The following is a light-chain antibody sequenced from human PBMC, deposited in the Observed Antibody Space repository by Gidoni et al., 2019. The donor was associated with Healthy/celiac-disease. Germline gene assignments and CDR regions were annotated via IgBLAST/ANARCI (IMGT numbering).Light chain of an antibody. V-gene: IGLV2-23*02. Sequence: QSALTPPASVSGSPGQSITISCTGTSSDVGSYNLVAWYQQHPGKAPKLMIYEVSKRPSGVSNRFSGSKSGNTASLTISWLQAEDEADYYCCSYAGSSTFIFGTGTKVTV. CDR3: CSYAGSSTFI. J-gene: IGLJ1*01. CDR1: SSDVGSYNL. CDR2: EVS.